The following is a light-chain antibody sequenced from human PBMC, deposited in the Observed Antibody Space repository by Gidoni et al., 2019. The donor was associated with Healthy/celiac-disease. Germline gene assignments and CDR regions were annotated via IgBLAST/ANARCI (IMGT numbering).Light chain of an antibody. V-gene: IGKV3-11*01. CDR3: QPRSNWPPMYT. CDR2: DAS. CDR1: QSVSSY. Sequence: EIVLTQSPATLSLSPGDRATLSCRASQSVSSYLAWYQQKPGQAPRLLIYDASNRATGIPARFSGSGSGTDFTLTLSSLEPEDFAVYYCQPRSNWPPMYTFGQGTKLEIK. J-gene: IGKJ2*01.